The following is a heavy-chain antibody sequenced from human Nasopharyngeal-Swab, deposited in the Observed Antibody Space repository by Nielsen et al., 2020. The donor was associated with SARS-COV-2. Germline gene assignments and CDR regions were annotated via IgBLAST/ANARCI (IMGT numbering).Heavy chain of an antibody. J-gene: IGHJ4*02. CDR2: IYYSGST. Sequence: WIRQPPGKGLEWIGSIYYSGSTYYNSSLKSRVTISVDTSKNQFSLKLSSVTAADTAVYYCATPWELSAYWGQGTLVTVSS. CDR3: ATPWELSAY. D-gene: IGHD1-26*01. V-gene: IGHV4-39*01.